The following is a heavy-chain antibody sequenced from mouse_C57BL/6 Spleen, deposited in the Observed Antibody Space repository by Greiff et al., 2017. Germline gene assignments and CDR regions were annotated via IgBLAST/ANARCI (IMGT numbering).Heavy chain of an antibody. CDR3: AREEALRPFDY. CDR1: GYTFTSYG. D-gene: IGHD1-2*01. J-gene: IGHJ2*01. Sequence: QVQLKESGAELARPGASVKLSCKASGYTFTSYGISWVKQRTGQGLEWIGEIYPRSGNTYYNEKFKGKATLTADKSSSTAYMELRSLTSEDSAVYFCAREEALRPFDYWGQGTTLTVSS. CDR2: IYPRSGNT. V-gene: IGHV1-81*01.